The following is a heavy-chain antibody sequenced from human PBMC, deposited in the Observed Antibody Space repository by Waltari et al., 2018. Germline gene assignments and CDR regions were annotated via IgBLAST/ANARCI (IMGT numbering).Heavy chain of an antibody. CDR3: VRDEPGDGLDY. CDR1: GFTFSTYW. J-gene: IGHJ4*02. Sequence: EVQLVESGGALVQPGGSLRLSCATSGFTFSTYWMHWGRQAPGKGLMWVAHIERDESRTTYAESVKGRFTISRDNAKNTVYLQMNSLRDEDTAVYYCVRDEPGDGLDYWGQGTLVTVSS. V-gene: IGHV3-74*03. D-gene: IGHD7-27*01. CDR2: IERDESRT.